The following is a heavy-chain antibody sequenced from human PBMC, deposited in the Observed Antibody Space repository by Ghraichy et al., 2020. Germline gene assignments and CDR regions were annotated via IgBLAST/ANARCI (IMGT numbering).Heavy chain of an antibody. CDR1: GFTFGDYA. CDR2: IRSKAYGGTT. CDR3: LAVAGTYYYYGMDV. Sequence: GGSLRLSCTASGFTFGDYAMSWFRQAPGKGLEWVGFIRSKAYGGTTEYAASVKGRFTISRDDSKSIAYLQMNSLKTEDTAVYYCLAVAGTYYYYGMDVWGQGTTVTVSS. D-gene: IGHD6-19*01. V-gene: IGHV3-49*03. J-gene: IGHJ6*02.